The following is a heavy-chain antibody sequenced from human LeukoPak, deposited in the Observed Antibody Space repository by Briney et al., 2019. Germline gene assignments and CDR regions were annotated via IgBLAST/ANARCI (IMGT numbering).Heavy chain of an antibody. D-gene: IGHD1-26*01. V-gene: IGHV1-69*05. CDR2: ITPIFGTA. J-gene: IGHJ4*02. Sequence: SVKVSCKASGGTFSSYAISWVRQAPGQGLEWTGRITPIFGTANYAQKFQGRATITTDESTSTAYMELSSLRSEDTAVYYCANSGILPYYFDYWGQGTLVTVSS. CDR1: GGTFSSYA. CDR3: ANSGILPYYFDY.